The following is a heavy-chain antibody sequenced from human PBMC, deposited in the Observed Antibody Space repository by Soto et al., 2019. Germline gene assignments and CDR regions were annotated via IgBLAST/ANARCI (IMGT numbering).Heavy chain of an antibody. D-gene: IGHD3-3*01. CDR1: GYTFTSYY. CDR2: INPSGGST. V-gene: IGHV1-46*01. Sequence: ASVKVSCKASGYTFTSYYMHWVRQAPGQGLEWMGIINPSGGSTSYAQKFQGRVTMTRGTSTSTVYMELSSLRSEDTAVYYCAREFGVVSYYYYGMDVWGQGTTVTVSS. CDR3: AREFGVVSYYYYGMDV. J-gene: IGHJ6*02.